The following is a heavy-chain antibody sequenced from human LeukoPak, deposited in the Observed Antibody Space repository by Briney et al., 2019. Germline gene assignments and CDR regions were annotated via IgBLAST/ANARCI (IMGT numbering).Heavy chain of an antibody. CDR2: ISSSGNNI. Sequence: GGSLRLSCAASAFAFSSYSMNWVRQAPGKGLEWVSYISSSGNNIYYADSVKGRFTISRDNAKNSLYLQMNSLRVEDTAVYFCARDWAGGPHDYWGQGTLVTVSS. V-gene: IGHV3-48*04. CDR3: ARDWAGGPHDY. J-gene: IGHJ4*02. CDR1: AFAFSSYS. D-gene: IGHD3-10*01.